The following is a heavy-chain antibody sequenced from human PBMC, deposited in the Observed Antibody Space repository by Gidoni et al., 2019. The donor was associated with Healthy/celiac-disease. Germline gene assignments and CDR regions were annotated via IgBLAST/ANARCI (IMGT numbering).Heavy chain of an antibody. V-gene: IGHV3-23*01. CDR2: ISGSGGST. J-gene: IGHJ6*02. D-gene: IGHD6-19*01. CDR1: GCTFTSYA. CDR3: AKSYSGIAVAGEYYYGMDV. Sequence: EVQLLESGGGLVQPGGSLRLSCAASGCTFTSYALRWVRQAPGTGLEGVSAISGSGGSTYDADSVKGRFTISRDNSKNTLYLQMNSLRAEDTAVYYCAKSYSGIAVAGEYYYGMDVWGQGTTVTVSS.